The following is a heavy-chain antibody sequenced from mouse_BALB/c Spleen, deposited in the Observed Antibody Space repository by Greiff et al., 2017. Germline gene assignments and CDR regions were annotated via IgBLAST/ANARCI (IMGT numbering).Heavy chain of an antibody. J-gene: IGHJ4*01. CDR2: INPYNGAT. Sequence: VQLQQSGPELVKPGASVKISCKASGYSFTGYYMHWVKQSHVKSLEWIGRINPYNGATSYNQNFKDKASLTVDKSSSTAYMELHSLTSEDSAVYYCARGGYYAMDYWGQGTSVTVSS. CDR3: ARGGYYAMDY. CDR1: GYSFTGYY. V-gene: IGHV1-31*01.